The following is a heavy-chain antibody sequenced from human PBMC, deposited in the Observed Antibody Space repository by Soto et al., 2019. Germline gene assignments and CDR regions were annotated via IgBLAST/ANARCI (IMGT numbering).Heavy chain of an antibody. J-gene: IGHJ3*02. Sequence: GWSLSLSSAASGFSLSTFWMSSVRWARGKGLEWWANINLDGSKKWYVGSVKGRFSSSRDNAKKSLYLQMNSLRAEDTAVYYCARGYYYDTSVPFSDSIYNWGQGRMVTV. CDR1: GFSLSTFW. CDR2: INLDGSKK. V-gene: IGHV3-7*02. CDR3: ARGYYYDTSVPFSDSIYN. D-gene: IGHD3-22*01.